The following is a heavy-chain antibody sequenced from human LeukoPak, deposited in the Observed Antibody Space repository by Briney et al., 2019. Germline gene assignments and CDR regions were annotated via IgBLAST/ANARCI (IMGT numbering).Heavy chain of an antibody. J-gene: IGHJ5*02. V-gene: IGHV4-59*01. CDR3: ARSLAAAGMDWFDP. Sequence: SETLSLTCTVSGNSFGDYYWSWIRQPPGKGLEWIGYIYYSGSTNYNPSLKSRVTISVDTSKNQFSLKLSSVTAADTAVYYCARSLAAAGMDWFDPWGQGTLVTVSS. CDR1: GNSFGDYY. CDR2: IYYSGST. D-gene: IGHD6-13*01.